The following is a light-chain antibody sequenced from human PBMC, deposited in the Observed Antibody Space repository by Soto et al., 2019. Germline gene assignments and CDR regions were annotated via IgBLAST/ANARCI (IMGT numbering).Light chain of an antibody. CDR1: QSISTK. J-gene: IGKJ4*01. CDR2: GAS. Sequence: EIVMTQSPATLSMSPGEIATLSFSASQSISTKVAWYQQKPGQAPRLLIYGASTRATGVPARFSGSGSGTEFTLSISSLQSEHFAVYYCQQYNSWPLTFGGGTKVDIK. V-gene: IGKV3-15*01. CDR3: QQYNSWPLT.